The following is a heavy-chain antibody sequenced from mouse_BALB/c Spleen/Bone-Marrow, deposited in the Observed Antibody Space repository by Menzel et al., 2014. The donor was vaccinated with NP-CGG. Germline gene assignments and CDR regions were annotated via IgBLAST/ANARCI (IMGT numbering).Heavy chain of an antibody. J-gene: IGHJ3*01. CDR3: ARGDRYAWFAY. D-gene: IGHD2-14*01. Sequence: QVQLQQSGAELARPGASVKLSCKDSGYTFTSYWMQWVKQRPGQGLEWIGAIYPGDGDTRYTQKFKGKATLTADKSSSTAYMQLSSLASEDSAVYYCARGDRYAWFAYWGQWTLVTVSA. CDR2: IYPGDGDT. V-gene: IGHV1-87*01. CDR1: GYTFTSYW.